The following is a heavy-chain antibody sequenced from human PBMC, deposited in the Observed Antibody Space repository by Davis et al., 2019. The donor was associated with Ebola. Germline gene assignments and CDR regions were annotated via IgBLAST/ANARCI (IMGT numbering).Heavy chain of an antibody. V-gene: IGHV3-7*03. J-gene: IGHJ5*02. CDR3: ARGRWQQPRGRFDP. D-gene: IGHD6-13*01. Sequence: PGGSLRLSCAASGFTFSSYWMSWVRQAPGKGLEWVANIKQDGSEKYYVDSVKGRFTISRDNAKNSLYLQMNSLRAEDTAVYYCARGRWQQPRGRFDPWGQGTLVTVSS. CDR2: IKQDGSEK. CDR1: GFTFSSYW.